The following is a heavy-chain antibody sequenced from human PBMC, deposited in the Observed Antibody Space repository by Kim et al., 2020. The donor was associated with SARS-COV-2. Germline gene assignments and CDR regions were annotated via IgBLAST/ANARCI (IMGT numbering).Heavy chain of an antibody. D-gene: IGHD3-10*01. J-gene: IGHJ6*02. CDR3: ARDSPAMVRGVGYYYYGMDV. V-gene: IGHV3-33*01. CDR2: IWYDGSNK. Sequence: GGSLRLSCAASGFTFSSYGMHWVRQAPGKGLEWVAVIWYDGSNKYYADSVKGRFTISRDNSKNTLYLQMNSLRAEDTAVYYCARDSPAMVRGVGYYYYGMDVWGQGTTVTVSS. CDR1: GFTFSSYG.